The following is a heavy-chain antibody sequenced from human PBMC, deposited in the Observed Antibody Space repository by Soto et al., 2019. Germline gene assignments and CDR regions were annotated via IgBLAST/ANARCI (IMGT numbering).Heavy chain of an antibody. CDR2: ISGSGGNT. CDR3: AKDPNGDYVGAFDY. Sequence: EVQLLESGGGLVQPGGSLRLSCAASGLTFSSYALTWVRQAPGKGLEWVSSISGSGGNTKYADSVKGRFTISRDNSKNMLFLQINSLRAEDTAVYYCAKDPNGDYVGAFDYWGQGTLVTVSS. V-gene: IGHV3-23*01. J-gene: IGHJ4*02. CDR1: GLTFSSYA. D-gene: IGHD4-17*01.